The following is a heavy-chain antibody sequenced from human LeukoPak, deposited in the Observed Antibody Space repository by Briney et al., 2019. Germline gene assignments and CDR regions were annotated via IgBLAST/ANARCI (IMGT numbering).Heavy chain of an antibody. CDR3: ARFVRTGGDIKYFFDY. CDR1: GGSISSYY. D-gene: IGHD2-21*02. Sequence: SGTLSLTCTVSGGSISSYYWSWIRQPPGKGLEWIGYIYYSGSTNYNPSLKSRVTISVDTSKNEFSLKLTSVTAADTAMYFCARFVRTGGDIKYFFDYWGQGTLVTVSS. CDR2: IYYSGST. J-gene: IGHJ4*02. V-gene: IGHV4-59*01.